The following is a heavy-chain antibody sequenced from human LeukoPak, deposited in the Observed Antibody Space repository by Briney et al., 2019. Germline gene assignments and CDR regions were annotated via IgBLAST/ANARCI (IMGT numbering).Heavy chain of an antibody. V-gene: IGHV3-15*01. CDR3: TTEVLWFGEKGLKDY. Sequence: GGSLRLSCAASGFTFGNAWMSWVRQAPGKGLEWVGRIKSKTDGGTTDYAAPVKGRFTISRDDSKNTLYLQMNSLKTEDTAVYYCTTEVLWFGEKGLKDYWGQGTLVTVSS. J-gene: IGHJ4*02. D-gene: IGHD3-10*01. CDR1: GFTFGNAW. CDR2: IKSKTDGGTT.